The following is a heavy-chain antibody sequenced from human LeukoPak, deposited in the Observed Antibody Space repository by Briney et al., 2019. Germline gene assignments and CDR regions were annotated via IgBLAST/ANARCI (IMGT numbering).Heavy chain of an antibody. V-gene: IGHV3-7*04. D-gene: IGHD5-24*01. CDR1: GFPFSSYW. CDR2: IKQDGSKK. CDR3: TRVGYIDDGIDY. J-gene: IGHJ4*02. Sequence: GGSLRLSCVASGFPFSSYWMTWVRQAPGKGLEWVANIKQDGSKKSYVDSVKGRFTISRDNAKNPLYLQMNSLRAEDTAIYYCTRVGYIDDGIDYWGQGTLVTVSP.